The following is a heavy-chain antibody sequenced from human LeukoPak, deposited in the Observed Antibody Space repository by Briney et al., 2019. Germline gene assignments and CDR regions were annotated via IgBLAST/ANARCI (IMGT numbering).Heavy chain of an antibody. D-gene: IGHD2-2*02. J-gene: IGHJ4*02. CDR1: GYSISSGYY. CDR3: ARAPIVVVPAAIYDY. V-gene: IGHV4-38-2*02. Sequence: SETLSLTCTVSGYSISSGYYWGWIRQPPGKGLEWIGSIYHSGSTYYNPSLKSRVTISVDTSKNQFSLKLSPVTAADTAVYYCARAPIVVVPAAIYDYWGQGTLVTVSS. CDR2: IYHSGST.